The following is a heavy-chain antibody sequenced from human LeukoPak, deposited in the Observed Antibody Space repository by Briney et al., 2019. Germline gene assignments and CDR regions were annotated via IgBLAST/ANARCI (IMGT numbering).Heavy chain of an antibody. J-gene: IGHJ3*02. CDR3: ARAFRDDDDSSRLDAFDI. CDR1: GGSISSGGYS. Sequence: PSQTLSLTCAVSGGSISSGGYSWSWIRQPPGKGLEWIGYIYHSGSTYYNPSLKSRVTISVDRSKNQFSRKLSSVTAADTAVYYCARAFRDDDDSSRLDAFDIWGQGTMVTVSS. D-gene: IGHD3-22*01. CDR2: IYHSGST. V-gene: IGHV4-30-2*01.